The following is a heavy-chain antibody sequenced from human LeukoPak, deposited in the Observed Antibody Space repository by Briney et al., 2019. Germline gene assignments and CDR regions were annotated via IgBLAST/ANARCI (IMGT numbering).Heavy chain of an antibody. CDR1: GFTFSNYW. Sequence: GRSLRLSCAASGFTFSNYWMYWVRHAPGKGLVWVSRINSDGKTTNYADSVKGRFTISRDNAKNTLYLQMNSLRAEDTAVYYCARDITLTRGGRSDYWGQGTLVTVSA. D-gene: IGHD3-10*01. CDR2: INSDGKTT. V-gene: IGHV3-74*01. CDR3: ARDITLTRGGRSDY. J-gene: IGHJ4*02.